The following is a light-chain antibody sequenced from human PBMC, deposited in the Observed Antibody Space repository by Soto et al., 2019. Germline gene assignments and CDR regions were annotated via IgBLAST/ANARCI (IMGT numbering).Light chain of an antibody. J-gene: IGKJ1*01. CDR1: QSVVTNS. CDR2: GAS. Sequence: EIVLTQSPGTLSLSPGERATLSCRASQSVVTNSLAWYQQKPGQAPRLIIYGASNGATGIPDRFSGRGSGTDFTLTISRLEPEDCAVYYCHQYGGPRWTFGQGTKVEIK. CDR3: HQYGGPRWT. V-gene: IGKV3-20*01.